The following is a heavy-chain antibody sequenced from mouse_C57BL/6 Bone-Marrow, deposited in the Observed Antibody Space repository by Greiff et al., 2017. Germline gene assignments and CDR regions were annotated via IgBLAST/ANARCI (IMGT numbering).Heavy chain of an antibody. D-gene: IGHD1-1*01. CDR1: GYSFTDYN. CDR2: INPNYGTT. J-gene: IGHJ3*01. CDR3: CKWGYYERGY. Sequence: EVQRVEPGPELVKPGASVKISCKASGYSFTDYNMNWVKQSNGKSLEWIGVINPNYGTTSYNQKFKGKATLTVDQSSSTAYMQLNSLTSEDSAVYYCCKWGYYERGYWGQGTLVTVSA. V-gene: IGHV1-39*01.